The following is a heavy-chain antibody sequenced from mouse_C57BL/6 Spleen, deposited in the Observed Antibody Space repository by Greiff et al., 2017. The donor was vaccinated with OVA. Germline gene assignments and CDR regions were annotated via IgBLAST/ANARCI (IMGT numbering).Heavy chain of an antibody. Sequence: EVQGVESGGGLVQPKGSLKLSCAASGFSFNTYAMNWVRQAPGKGLEWVARIRSKSNNYATYYADSVKDRFTISRDDSESMLYLQMNNLKTEDTAMYYCVRGELGPFDYWGQGTTLTVSS. J-gene: IGHJ2*01. D-gene: IGHD4-1*01. CDR2: IRSKSNNYAT. V-gene: IGHV10-1*01. CDR1: GFSFNTYA. CDR3: VRGELGPFDY.